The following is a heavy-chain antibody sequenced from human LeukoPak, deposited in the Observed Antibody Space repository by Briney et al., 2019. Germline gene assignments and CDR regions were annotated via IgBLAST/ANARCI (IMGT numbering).Heavy chain of an antibody. CDR1: GFNCSPYG. Sequence: PGGSLRLSCAASGFNCSPYGMNWVRQAPGKGLEWVSYISSTSSSIYYADSVKGRFTISRDNAQNSLYLQMNSLRVEDTAVYYCARDRHDYGVSEAFDIWGPGTLVTVSS. D-gene: IGHD4-17*01. V-gene: IGHV3-48*04. J-gene: IGHJ3*02. CDR3: ARDRHDYGVSEAFDI. CDR2: ISSTSSSI.